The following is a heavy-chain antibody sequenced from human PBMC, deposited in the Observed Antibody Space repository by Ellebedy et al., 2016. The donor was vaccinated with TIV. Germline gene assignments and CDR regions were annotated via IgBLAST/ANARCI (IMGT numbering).Heavy chain of an antibody. D-gene: IGHD3-22*01. CDR1: RGSLSSDNW. Sequence: SETLSLTCAVSRGSLSSDNWWRWVLQPPGKGLEWIGEIYHSGSSTYNPSLKGRVTISVDKSTNQFSLNLSSVTAADTAVYYCARSPGYYYDSSGYYGGYWGQGTLVTVSS. CDR3: ARSPGYYYDSSGYYGGY. CDR2: IYHSGSS. J-gene: IGHJ4*02. V-gene: IGHV4-4*02.